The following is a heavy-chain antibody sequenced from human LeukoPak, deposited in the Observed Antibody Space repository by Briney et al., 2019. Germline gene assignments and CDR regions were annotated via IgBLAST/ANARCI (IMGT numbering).Heavy chain of an antibody. J-gene: IGHJ4*02. CDR2: INWNGGST. D-gene: IGHD3-16*01. CDR1: GFTFDDYG. Sequence: GGSLRLSCAASGFTFDDYGMSWVRQAPGKGLEWVSGINWNGGSTGYADSVKGRFTISRDNAKNSLYLQMNSLRAEDTALYHCARGKTPPTTFWSRFGGVHPFDYWGQGTLVTVSS. CDR3: ARGKTPPTTFWSRFGGVHPFDY. V-gene: IGHV3-20*01.